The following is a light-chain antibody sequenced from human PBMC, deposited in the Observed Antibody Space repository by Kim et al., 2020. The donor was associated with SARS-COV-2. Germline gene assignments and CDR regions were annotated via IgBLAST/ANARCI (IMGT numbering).Light chain of an antibody. CDR3: QSYDSSANWV. J-gene: IGLJ3*02. CDR2: EDN. V-gene: IGLV6-57*01. CDR1: RGRLASNY. Sequence: VTISRTRSRGRLASNYVQWYQQRPGSSPTTLIYEDNQSPSGVPDRFSGSIDRSSNSASLTISGLKTEDEADYYCQSYDSSANWVFGGGTQLTVL.